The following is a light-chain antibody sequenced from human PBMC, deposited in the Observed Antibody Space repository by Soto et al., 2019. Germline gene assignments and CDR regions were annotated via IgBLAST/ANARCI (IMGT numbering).Light chain of an antibody. CDR1: YGSVSTSHY. V-gene: IGLV8-61*01. Sequence: QTVVTQEASLSVSPGGTVTLTCGLNYGSVSTSHYPSWYQQTPGQPPRTLILNIESRPSGVPERFSGTIIGRRAALTITGAQSEDESDYYCMLCVATGVWVFGGGTKLTVL. CDR3: MLCVATGVWV. CDR2: NIE. J-gene: IGLJ3*02.